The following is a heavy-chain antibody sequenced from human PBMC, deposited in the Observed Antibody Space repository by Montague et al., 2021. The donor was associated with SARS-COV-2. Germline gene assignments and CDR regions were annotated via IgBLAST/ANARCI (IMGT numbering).Heavy chain of an antibody. CDR2: ISDSGYTI. CDR3: AKDAKAIAY. J-gene: IGHJ4*02. V-gene: IGHV3-11*01. CDR1: GFTFSDYY. Sequence: SLRLSCAASGFTFSDYYMTWIRQAPGKGLEWVSYISDSGYTIYYADSVKGRFTISRDNAKNSLYLQMNSLRAEDTAMYYCAKDAKAIAYWGQGTLVTVSP. D-gene: IGHD1-26*01.